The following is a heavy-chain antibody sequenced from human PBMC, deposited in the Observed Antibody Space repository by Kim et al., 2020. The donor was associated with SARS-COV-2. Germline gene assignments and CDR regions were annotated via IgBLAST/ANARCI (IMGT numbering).Heavy chain of an antibody. V-gene: IGHV3-23*01. D-gene: IGHD2-15*01. CDR3: AGWVNCSGGSCYALDY. J-gene: IGHJ4*02. Sequence: SVKGRFTISRDISKNTLYLQMNSLRAEDTAVYYCAGWVNCSGGSCYALDYWGQGTLVTVSS.